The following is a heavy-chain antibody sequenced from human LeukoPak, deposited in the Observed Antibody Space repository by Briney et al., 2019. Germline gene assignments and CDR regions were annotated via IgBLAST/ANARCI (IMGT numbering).Heavy chain of an antibody. D-gene: IGHD6-13*01. CDR3: ARGQAYSSSWYRAEIDAFDI. Sequence: AETLSLTCSVSGASISSSGHYWGWIRQPPGEGLEWIGSVYYRGDTFYNPSLKSRVTISVDTSKSQFSLRLSSMTAADTAVYYCARGQAYSSSWYRAEIDAFDIWGQGTMVTVSS. CDR1: GASISSSGHY. V-gene: IGHV4-39*07. CDR2: VYYRGDT. J-gene: IGHJ3*02.